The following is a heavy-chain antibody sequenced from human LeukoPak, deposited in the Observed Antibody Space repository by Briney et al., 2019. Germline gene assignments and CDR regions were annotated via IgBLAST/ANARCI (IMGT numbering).Heavy chain of an antibody. V-gene: IGHV3-15*01. Sequence: SGGSLRLSCAASGFTFSNAWMSWVRQAPGKGLEWVGRIKSKTDGGTTDYAAPVKGRFTISRDDSKNTLYLQMNSLKTEDTAVYYCTTDRIVVVPAPNFWGQGTLVTVSS. D-gene: IGHD2-2*01. CDR3: TTDRIVVVPAPNF. CDR2: IKSKTDGGTT. J-gene: IGHJ4*02. CDR1: GFTFSNAW.